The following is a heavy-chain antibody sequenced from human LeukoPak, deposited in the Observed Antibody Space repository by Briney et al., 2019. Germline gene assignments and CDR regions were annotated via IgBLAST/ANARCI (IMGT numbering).Heavy chain of an antibody. V-gene: IGHV4-34*01. CDR3: ARGGSPYYYDSSGYYFLDY. CDR2: INHSGST. J-gene: IGHJ4*02. CDR1: GGSSSGYY. Sequence: SETLSLTCAVYGGSSSGYYWSWIRQPPGKGLEWIGEINHSGSTNYNPSLKSRVTISVDTSKNQFSLKLSSVTAADTAVYYCARGGSPYYYDSSGYYFLDYWGQGTLVTVSS. D-gene: IGHD3-22*01.